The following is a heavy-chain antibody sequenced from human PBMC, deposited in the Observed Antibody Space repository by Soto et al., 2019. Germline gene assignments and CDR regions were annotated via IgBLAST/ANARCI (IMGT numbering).Heavy chain of an antibody. CDR3: ARDLKRVLMVYASIGVLGY. Sequence: QVQLVQSGAEVKKPGASVKVSCKASGYTFTGYYMHWVRQAPGQGLEWMGWINPNSGGTNYAQKFQGRVTMTRDTSISTAYMELSRLRSDDTAVYYCARDLKRVLMVYASIGVLGYWGQGTLVTVSS. J-gene: IGHJ4*02. CDR2: INPNSGGT. V-gene: IGHV1-2*02. D-gene: IGHD2-8*01. CDR1: GYTFTGYY.